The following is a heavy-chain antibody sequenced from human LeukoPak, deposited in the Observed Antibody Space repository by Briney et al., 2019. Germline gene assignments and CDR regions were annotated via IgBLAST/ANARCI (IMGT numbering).Heavy chain of an antibody. CDR2: ISSSSSYI. V-gene: IGHV3-21*01. Sequence: GGSLRLSCAASGFTFSSYSMNWVRQAPGKGLECVSSISSSSSYIYYADSVKGRFTISRDNAKNSLYLQMNSLRAEDTAVYYCARNSAVNGPLDYWGQGTLVTVSS. D-gene: IGHD4-23*01. CDR3: ARNSAVNGPLDY. J-gene: IGHJ4*02. CDR1: GFTFSSYS.